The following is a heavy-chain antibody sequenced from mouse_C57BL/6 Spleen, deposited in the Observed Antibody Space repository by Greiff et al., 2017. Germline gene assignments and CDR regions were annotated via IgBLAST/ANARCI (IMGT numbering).Heavy chain of an antibody. CDR1: GYTFTSYW. J-gene: IGHJ4*01. V-gene: IGHV1-55*01. CDR2: IYPGSGST. D-gene: IGHD2-4*01. Sequence: VQLQQPGAELVKPGASVKMSCKASGYTFTSYWITWVKQRPGQGLEWIGDIYPGSGSTNCNEKFKSKATLTVDTSSSTAYMQLISLTSEDSAVYYCARAYDYDSAMDYWGQGTSVTVSS. CDR3: ARAYDYDSAMDY.